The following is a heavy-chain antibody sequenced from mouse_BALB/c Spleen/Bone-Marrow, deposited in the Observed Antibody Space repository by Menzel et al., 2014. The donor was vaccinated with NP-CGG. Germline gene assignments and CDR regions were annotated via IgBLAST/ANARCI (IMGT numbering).Heavy chain of an antibody. CDR1: GYTFTSYY. Sequence: QVQLQQSGAELVKPGASVKWSCKASGYTFTSYYMYWVKQRPGQGLEWIGGINPSNGGTNFNEKFKSKATLTVDKSSSTAYMQLSSLTSEDSAVYYCTRDHYYYGSSYWYFDVWGAGPTVTVSS. CDR3: TRDHYYYGSSYWYFDV. D-gene: IGHD1-1*01. J-gene: IGHJ1*01. V-gene: IGHV1S81*02. CDR2: INPSNGGT.